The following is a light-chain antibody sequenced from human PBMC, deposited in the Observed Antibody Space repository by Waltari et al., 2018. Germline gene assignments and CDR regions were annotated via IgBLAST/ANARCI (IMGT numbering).Light chain of an antibody. V-gene: IGKV3-15*01. CDR3: QQYNNWPLYT. CDR1: QSGSSN. Sequence: EIVMTQSPATLSVSPRERATPSCRASQSGSSNLAWYQHHLGQASRLLTYGASTRATGLPATFSGSGSGTAFTLTISSLQSEDFAVYYCQQYNNWPLYTFGQGTKLEIK. CDR2: GAS. J-gene: IGKJ2*01.